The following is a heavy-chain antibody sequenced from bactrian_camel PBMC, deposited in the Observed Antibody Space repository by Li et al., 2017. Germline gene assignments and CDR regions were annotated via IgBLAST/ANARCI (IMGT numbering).Heavy chain of an antibody. CDR2: IGRDELP. CDR3: ATGSGSDRSCPLGPSCTDNY. Sequence: HVQLVESGGGSAQAGGSLRLSCVASESGRCMGWFRQAPNKEREGVAYIGRDELPTYADSVKGRFTISKDNARNTLALQMNSLKTEDTAVYYCATGSGSDRSCPLGPSCTDNYWGQGTQVTVS. J-gene: IGHJ4*01. CDR1: ESGRC. V-gene: IGHV3S55*01. D-gene: IGHD6*01.